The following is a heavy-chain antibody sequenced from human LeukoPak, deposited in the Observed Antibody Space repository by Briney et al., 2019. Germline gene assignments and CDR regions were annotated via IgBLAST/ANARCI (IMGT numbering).Heavy chain of an antibody. CDR2: IYTSGST. Sequence: SETLSLTCTVSGGSISSYFWSWIRQPPGKGLEWIGYIYTSGSTNYNPSLKSRVTISVDTSKNQFSLKLSSVTAADTAVCYCARREFTDAFDIWGQGTMVTASS. V-gene: IGHV4-4*09. CDR1: GGSISSYF. J-gene: IGHJ3*02. CDR3: ARREFTDAFDI. D-gene: IGHD3-16*01.